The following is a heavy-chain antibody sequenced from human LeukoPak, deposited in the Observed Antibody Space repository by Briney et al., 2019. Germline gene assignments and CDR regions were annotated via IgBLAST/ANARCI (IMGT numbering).Heavy chain of an antibody. D-gene: IGHD3-16*02. CDR1: GFTFSGSA. J-gene: IGHJ5*02. V-gene: IGHV3-73*01. Sequence: PGGSLRLSCAASGFTFSGSAMHWVRQASGKGLEWVGRIRSKANSYATAYAASVKGRFTISRDDSKNTAYLQMNSLKTKDTAVYYCTTSPPVMITFGGVIVSYNWFDPWGQGTLVTVSS. CDR3: TTSPPVMITFGGVIVSYNWFDP. CDR2: IRSKANSYAT.